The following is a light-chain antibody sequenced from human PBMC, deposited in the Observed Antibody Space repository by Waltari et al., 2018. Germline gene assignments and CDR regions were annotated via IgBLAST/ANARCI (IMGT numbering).Light chain of an antibody. J-gene: IGLJ3*02. Sequence: QSALTQPPSASGSPGQSVTISCTGTSSDAGNNKYVSWYQQHPGKAPQLMIYDVSQLPSGVPDRFSGSKSGNTASLTVSGLQAEDEADYYCSSYAGSNNRVFGGGTKLTVL. CDR3: SSYAGSNNRV. CDR2: DVS. CDR1: SSDAGNNKY. V-gene: IGLV2-8*01.